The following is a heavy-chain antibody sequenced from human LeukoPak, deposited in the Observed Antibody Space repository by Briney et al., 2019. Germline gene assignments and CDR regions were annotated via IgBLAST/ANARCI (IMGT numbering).Heavy chain of an antibody. J-gene: IGHJ4*02. D-gene: IGHD5-24*01. CDR3: ARVEGRDGYNLYY. CDR2: MNPNSGNT. CDR1: GYTFTSYD. V-gene: IGHV1-8*01. Sequence: ASVKLSCKASGYTFTSYDINWVRQATGQGLEWMGWMNPNSGNTGYAQKFQGRVTMTRNTSISTAYMELSSLRSEDTAVYYCARVEGRDGYNLYYWGQGTLVTVSS.